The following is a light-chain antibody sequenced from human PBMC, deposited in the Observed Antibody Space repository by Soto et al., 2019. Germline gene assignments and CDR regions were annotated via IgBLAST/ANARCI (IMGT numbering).Light chain of an antibody. Sequence: QSVLTQPASVSGSPGQSITISCSGTRSDVGNYNLVSWYQHHPGKAPQLMIYEVNKRPSGVSNRFSGSKSGNTASLTISGLQAEDEADYYCCSYAGYSSFVLFGGGTKLTVL. CDR1: RSDVGNYNL. J-gene: IGLJ2*01. CDR3: CSYAGYSSFVL. V-gene: IGLV2-23*02. CDR2: EVN.